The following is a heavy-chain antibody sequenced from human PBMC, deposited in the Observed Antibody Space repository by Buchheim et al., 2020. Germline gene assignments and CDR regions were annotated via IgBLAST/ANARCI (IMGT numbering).Heavy chain of an antibody. CDR1: GGSISSGGYS. J-gene: IGHJ6*02. Sequence: QLQLQESGSGLVKPSQTLSLTCAVSGGSISSGGYSWSWIRQPPGKGLEWIGYIYHSGSTYYNPSLKSRVTISVERSKNQFSLKLSSVTAADTAVYYCARGRYCTNGVCYPESYYYYGMDVWGQGTT. CDR3: ARGRYCTNGVCYPESYYYYGMDV. V-gene: IGHV4-30-2*01. CDR2: IYHSGST. D-gene: IGHD2-8*01.